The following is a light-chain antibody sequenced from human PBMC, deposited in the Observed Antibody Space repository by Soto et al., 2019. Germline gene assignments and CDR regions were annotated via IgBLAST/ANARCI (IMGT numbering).Light chain of an antibody. CDR1: QGIGTY. CDR2: ASS. J-gene: IGKJ1*01. Sequence: IQLTQSPSSLSASVGDRVTVTCRASQGIGTYLVWYQQKSGKAPTVLIYASSTLQTGVPSRFSGSGSGTDFSLTISSLHTEDVATYYCQQVDSYPRTFGQGTKVEIK. CDR3: QQVDSYPRT. V-gene: IGKV1-9*01.